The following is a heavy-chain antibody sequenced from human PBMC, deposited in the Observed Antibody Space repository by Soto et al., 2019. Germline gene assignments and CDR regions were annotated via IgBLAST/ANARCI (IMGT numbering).Heavy chain of an antibody. D-gene: IGHD2-8*01. CDR1: GGSFSGCY. V-gene: IGHV4-34*01. CDR3: ARIMKGEFDY. J-gene: IGHJ4*02. Sequence: PSETLSLTCAVYGGSFSGCYWSWIRQPPGKGLEWIGGINHSGSTNYNPSLKSRVTISVDTSKNQFSLKLSSVTAADTAVYYCARIMKGEFDYWGQGTLVTVSS. CDR2: INHSGST.